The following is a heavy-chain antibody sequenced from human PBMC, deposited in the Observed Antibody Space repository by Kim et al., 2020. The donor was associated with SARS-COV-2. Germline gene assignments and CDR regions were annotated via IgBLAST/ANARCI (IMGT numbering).Heavy chain of an antibody. J-gene: IGHJ4*02. Sequence: YAQKLQGRVTMTTDTSTRTAYMELRSLRSDDTAVYYCARSIAAAGMWIDYWGQGTLVTVSS. V-gene: IGHV1-18*01. CDR3: ARSIAAAGMWIDY. D-gene: IGHD6-13*01.